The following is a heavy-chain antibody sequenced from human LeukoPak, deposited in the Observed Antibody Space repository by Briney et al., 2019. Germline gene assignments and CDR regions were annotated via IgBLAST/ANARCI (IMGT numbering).Heavy chain of an antibody. J-gene: IGHJ4*02. CDR2: IQQDGSEQ. Sequence: PGGSLRLSCTASGFTFSSYRMSWVRQAPGKGLEWVANIQQDGSEQYYVDSVKGRFTISRDNAKNSLYLQMNSLRAEDTALYYCARNYGGYSHWGQGTLVTVSS. V-gene: IGHV3-7*02. CDR1: GFTFSSYR. D-gene: IGHD4-23*01. CDR3: ARNYGGYSH.